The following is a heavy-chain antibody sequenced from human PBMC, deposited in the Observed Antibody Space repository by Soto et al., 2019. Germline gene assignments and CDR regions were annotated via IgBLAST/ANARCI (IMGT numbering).Heavy chain of an antibody. CDR3: ARPFYARASRDNWFDP. CDR1: GGSISSYDYY. CDR2: MSYSGST. D-gene: IGHD4-17*01. V-gene: IGHV4-31*03. J-gene: IGHJ5*02. Sequence: LSLTCTVSGGSISSYDYYWSWIRQHPAKGLEWIGYMSYSGSTYYNPSLRSRVTISIDTSKNQYSLNLASVTAADTAVYFCARPFYARASRDNWFDPWGQGTLVTISS.